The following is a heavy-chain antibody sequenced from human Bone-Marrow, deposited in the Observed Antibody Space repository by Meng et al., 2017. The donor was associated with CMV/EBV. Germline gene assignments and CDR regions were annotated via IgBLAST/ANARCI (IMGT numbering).Heavy chain of an antibody. CDR1: GFTFDDYA. CDR3: ARTTSGSFVD. Sequence: GGSLRLSCAASGFTFDDYAMHWVRQAPGKGLEWVSGISWNSGSIGYADSVKGRFTISRDNAKNSLYLQMNSLRAEDTALYYCARTTSGSFVDWGQGTRVTCYS. J-gene: IGHJ4*02. V-gene: IGHV3-9*01. D-gene: IGHD1-14*01. CDR2: ISWNSGSI.